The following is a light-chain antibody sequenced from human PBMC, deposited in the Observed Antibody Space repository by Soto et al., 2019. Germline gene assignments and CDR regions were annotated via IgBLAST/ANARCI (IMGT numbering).Light chain of an antibody. CDR2: GAS. Sequence: EIVLTQSPATLSLSPGERATLSFRASQSVSSYLAWYQQKPGQAPRLLIYGASSRATGIPDRFSGSGSGTDFTLTISRLEPEDFAVYYCQQYGSSPLTFGGGTKVDTK. V-gene: IGKV3-20*01. J-gene: IGKJ4*01. CDR1: QSVSSY. CDR3: QQYGSSPLT.